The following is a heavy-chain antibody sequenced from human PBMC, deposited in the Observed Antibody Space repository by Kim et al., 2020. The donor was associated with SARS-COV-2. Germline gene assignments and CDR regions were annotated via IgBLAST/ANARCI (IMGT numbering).Heavy chain of an antibody. CDR1: GGSISSYY. D-gene: IGHD3-3*01. CDR3: ARDRFNFDY. CDR2: IYYSGST. J-gene: IGHJ4*02. Sequence: SETLSLTCTVSGGSISSYYWSWIRQPPGKGLEWIGYIYYSGSTNYNPSLKSRVTISVDTSKNQFSLKLSSVTAADTAVYYCARDRFNFDYWGQGTLVTVSS. V-gene: IGHV4-59*01.